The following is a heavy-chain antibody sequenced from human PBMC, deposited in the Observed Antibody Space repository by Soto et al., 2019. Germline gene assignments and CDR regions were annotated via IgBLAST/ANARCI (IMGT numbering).Heavy chain of an antibody. J-gene: IGHJ4*02. V-gene: IGHV4-4*02. CDR3: VSSLNYDFWRDGGRHFYFDY. Sequence: SETLAITCAFSVGSISSSYWWNWVRQTPMGGLEWIGKIYHGGTTNYNPSLKNRVTISVDKSKNQFSLKLTSVTAADTAVYYCVSSLNYDFWRDGGRHFYFDYWGRGILVTVSS. D-gene: IGHD3-3*01. CDR2: IYHGGTT. CDR1: VGSISSSYW.